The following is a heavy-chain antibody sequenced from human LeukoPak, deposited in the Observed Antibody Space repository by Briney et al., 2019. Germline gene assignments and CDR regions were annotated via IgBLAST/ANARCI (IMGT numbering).Heavy chain of an antibody. CDR2: ISSSSSYI. V-gene: IGHV3-21*01. J-gene: IGHJ6*02. Sequence: PGGSLRLSCAASGFTFSSHSMNWVRQAPGKGLEWVSSISSSSSYIYYADSVKGRFTISRDNAKNSLYLQMNSLRAEDTAVYYCARDGRTIFGVVPGGYYYGMDVWGQGTTVTVSS. CDR1: GFTFSSHS. D-gene: IGHD3-3*01. CDR3: ARDGRTIFGVVPGGYYYGMDV.